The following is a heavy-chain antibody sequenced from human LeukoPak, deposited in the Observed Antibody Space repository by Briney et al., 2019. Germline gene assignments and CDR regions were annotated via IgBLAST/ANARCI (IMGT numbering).Heavy chain of an antibody. Sequence: GGSLRLSCAASGSTFSSYWMSWVRQAPGKGLEWVANIKQDGSEKYYVDSVKGRFTISRDNAKNSLYLQMNSLRAEDTAVYYCARDGVMVVAAGYYYYYGMDVWGQGTTVTVSS. D-gene: IGHD2-15*01. CDR3: ARDGVMVVAAGYYYYYGMDV. J-gene: IGHJ6*02. V-gene: IGHV3-7*01. CDR2: IKQDGSEK. CDR1: GSTFSSYW.